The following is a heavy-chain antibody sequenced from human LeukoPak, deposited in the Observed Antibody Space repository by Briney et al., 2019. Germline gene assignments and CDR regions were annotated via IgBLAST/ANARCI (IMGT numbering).Heavy chain of an antibody. CDR3: ASTSYCGGDCFLNY. V-gene: IGHV4-61*05. J-gene: IGHJ4*02. Sequence: NPSETLSLTCTVSGGSISSSSYYWSWIRQPPGKGLEWIGYIYHSGSTYYNPSLKSRVTISVGTSKNQFSLKLSSVTAADTAVYYCASTSYCGGDCFLNYWGQGTLVSVSS. D-gene: IGHD2-21*01. CDR2: IYHSGST. CDR1: GGSISSSSYY.